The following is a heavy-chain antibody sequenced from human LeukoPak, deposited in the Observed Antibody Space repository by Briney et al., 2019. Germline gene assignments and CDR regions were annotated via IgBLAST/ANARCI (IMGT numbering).Heavy chain of an antibody. Sequence: PSETLSLTCAVYGGSFSGYYWSWIRQPPGKGLEWIGEINHSGSTNYNPSLKSRVTISVDTSKNQFSLKLSSVTAADTAVYYCARIVGAARFDPWGQGTLVTVSS. D-gene: IGHD1-26*01. CDR1: GGSFSGYY. V-gene: IGHV4-34*01. CDR3: ARIVGAARFDP. CDR2: INHSGST. J-gene: IGHJ5*02.